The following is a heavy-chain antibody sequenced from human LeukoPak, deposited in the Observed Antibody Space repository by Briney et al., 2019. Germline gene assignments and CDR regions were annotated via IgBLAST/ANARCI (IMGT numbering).Heavy chain of an antibody. V-gene: IGHV4-59*01. CDR1: GGSFSAYY. CDR2: IYYSGST. CDR3: ARRSSYYYYYYMDV. D-gene: IGHD3-10*01. Sequence: SETLSLTCAVYGGSFSAYYWSWIRQPPGKGLERIGYIYYSGSTNYSPSLKSRVTISVDTSKNQFSLKLSSVTAADTAVYYCARRSSYYYYYYMDVWGKGTTVTVSS. J-gene: IGHJ6*03.